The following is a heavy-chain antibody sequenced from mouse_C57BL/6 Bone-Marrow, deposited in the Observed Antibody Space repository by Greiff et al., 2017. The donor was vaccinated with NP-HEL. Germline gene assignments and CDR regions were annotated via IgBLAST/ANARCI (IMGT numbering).Heavy chain of an antibody. D-gene: IGHD1-2*01. CDR3: ARSLLRGDWYFDV. CDR1: GYTFTSYW. CDR2: IHPNSGST. J-gene: IGHJ1*03. Sequence: QVQLKQSGAELVKPGASVKLSCKASGYTFTSYWMHWVKQRPGQGLEWIGMIHPNSGSTNYNEKFKSKATLTVDKSSSTAYMQLSSLTSEDSAVYYCARSLLRGDWYFDVWGTGTTVTVSS. V-gene: IGHV1-64*01.